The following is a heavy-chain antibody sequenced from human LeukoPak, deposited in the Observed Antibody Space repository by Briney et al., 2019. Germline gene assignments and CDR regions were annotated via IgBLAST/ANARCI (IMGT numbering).Heavy chain of an antibody. V-gene: IGHV4-31*03. J-gene: IGHJ1*01. CDR2: IYYSGST. CDR3: ARVAAGIGFFQH. CDR1: GGPISSGGYY. Sequence: SETLSLTCTVSGGPISSGGYYWSWIRQHPGKGLEWIGYIYYSGSTYYNPSLKSRITISVDTSKNQLSLKLSSVTAADTAVYYCARVAAGIGFFQHWGQGTLVTVSS. D-gene: IGHD6-13*01.